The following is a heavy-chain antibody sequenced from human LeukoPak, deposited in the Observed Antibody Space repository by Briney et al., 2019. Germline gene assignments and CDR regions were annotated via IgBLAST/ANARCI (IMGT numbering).Heavy chain of an antibody. V-gene: IGHV1-69*06. CDR3: ARDADPLTYYYDSSGYYFDY. CDR1: GGTFSSYA. D-gene: IGHD3-22*01. Sequence: VASVKVSCKASGGTFSSYAISWVRQAPGQGHEWMGRIIPIFGTANYAQKFQGRVTITADKSTSTAYMELSSLRSEDTAVYYCARDADPLTYYYDSSGYYFDYWGQGTLVTVSS. J-gene: IGHJ4*02. CDR2: IIPIFGTA.